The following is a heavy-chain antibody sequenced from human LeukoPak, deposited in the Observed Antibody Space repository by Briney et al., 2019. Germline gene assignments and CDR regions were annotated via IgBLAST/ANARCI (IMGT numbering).Heavy chain of an antibody. CDR3: ARVVVVPAAILRVPKEKYNWFDP. Sequence: GSLRLSCAASGFTFSSHAVSWVRQPPGKGLEWIGEINHSGSTNYNPSLKSRVTISVDTSKNQFSLKLSSVTAADTAVYYCARVVVVPAAILRVPKEKYNWFDPWGQGTLVTVSS. CDR2: INHSGST. D-gene: IGHD2-2*02. V-gene: IGHV4-34*01. J-gene: IGHJ5*02. CDR1: GFTFSSHA.